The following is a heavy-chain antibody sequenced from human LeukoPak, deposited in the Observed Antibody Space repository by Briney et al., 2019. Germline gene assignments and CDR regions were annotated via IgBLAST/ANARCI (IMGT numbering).Heavy chain of an antibody. CDR1: GFTFSNYE. J-gene: IGHJ2*01. CDR2: ISSSDSTI. D-gene: IGHD5-18*01. V-gene: IGHV3-48*03. CDR3: ARDGDTTMVTSHNHWYFDL. Sequence: PGGSLRLSCAASGFTFSNYEMNWVRQAPGKGLEWVSYISSSDSTIYYADSVKGRFTISRDNAKNSLYLQMNSLRAEDTAVYYCARDGDTTMVTSHNHWYFDLWGRGTLVTVSS.